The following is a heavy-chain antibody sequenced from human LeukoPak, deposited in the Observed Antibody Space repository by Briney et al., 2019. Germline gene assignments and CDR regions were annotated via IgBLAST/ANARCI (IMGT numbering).Heavy chain of an antibody. V-gene: IGHV3-48*02. Sequence: GGSLRLSCAASGFTFSSYTMNWVRQAPGKGLEWISYITSSSSIISYADSVKGRFTISRDNAKNSLYLQLNSLRDEDTAVYFCARRPYSDTSGRLSDVWGQGTTVTVSS. J-gene: IGHJ6*02. CDR3: ARRPYSDTSGRLSDV. CDR2: ITSSSSII. D-gene: IGHD3-22*01. CDR1: GFTFSSYT.